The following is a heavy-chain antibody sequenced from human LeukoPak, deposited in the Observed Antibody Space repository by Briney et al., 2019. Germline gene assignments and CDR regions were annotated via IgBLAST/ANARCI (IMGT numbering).Heavy chain of an antibody. CDR2: INGDGSST. CDR1: GFTFTTSW. CDR3: ARNSGTNFDY. J-gene: IGHJ4*02. V-gene: IGHV3-74*01. D-gene: IGHD1-1*01. Sequence: GGSLRLSCATSGFTFTTSWMHWVRQAPGKGLVWVSRINGDGSSTNYADSVKGRFTISRDNAENTLYLQRNSLRAEDTAVYYCARNSGTNFDYWGQGTLVTVSS.